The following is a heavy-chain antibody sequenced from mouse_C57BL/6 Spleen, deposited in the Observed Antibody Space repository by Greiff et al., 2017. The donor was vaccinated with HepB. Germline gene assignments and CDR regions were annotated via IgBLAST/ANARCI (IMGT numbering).Heavy chain of an antibody. V-gene: IGHV1-80*01. CDR3: ARWGTTVVGEGYFDV. J-gene: IGHJ1*03. Sequence: VQLQQSGAELVKPGASVKISCKASGYAFSSYWMNWVKQRPGKGLEWIGQIYPGDGDTNYNGKFKGKATLTADKSSSTAYMQLSSLTSEDSAVYFCARWGTTVVGEGYFDVWGTGTTVTVSS. CDR1: GYAFSSYW. CDR2: IYPGDGDT. D-gene: IGHD1-1*01.